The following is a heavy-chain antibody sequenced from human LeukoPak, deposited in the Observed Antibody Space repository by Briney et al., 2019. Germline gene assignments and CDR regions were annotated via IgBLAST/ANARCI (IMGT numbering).Heavy chain of an antibody. Sequence: PGGSLRLSCAVSGLTVSRNSMSWVRQAPGKGLVWVSRMNSDGTTTNYADSVKGRFTISRDNAKNTLYLQMNSLTVEDTAVYYCTIAGSYRFDYWGQGTLVTVSP. J-gene: IGHJ4*02. D-gene: IGHD3-16*02. CDR3: TIAGSYRFDY. CDR2: MNSDGTTT. V-gene: IGHV3-74*01. CDR1: GLTVSRNS.